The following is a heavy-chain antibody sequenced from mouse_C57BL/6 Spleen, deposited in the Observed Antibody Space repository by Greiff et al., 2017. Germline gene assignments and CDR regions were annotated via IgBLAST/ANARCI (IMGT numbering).Heavy chain of an antibody. J-gene: IGHJ2*01. CDR3: ARRRAPYDYLFDY. CDR2: ISSGSSTI. Sequence: EVKLMESGGGLVKPGGSLKLSCAASGFTFSDYGMHWVRQAPEKGLEWVAYISSGSSTIYYADTVKGRFTISRDNAKNTLFLQMTSLRSEDTAMYYCARRRAPYDYLFDYWGQGTTLTVSS. V-gene: IGHV5-17*01. D-gene: IGHD2-4*01. CDR1: GFTFSDYG.